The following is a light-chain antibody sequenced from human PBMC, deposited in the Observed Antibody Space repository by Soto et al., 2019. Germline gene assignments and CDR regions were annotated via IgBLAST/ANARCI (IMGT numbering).Light chain of an antibody. Sequence: EIVMTQSPATLSVSPGERATLSCRASQSVSSNLAWYHQKPGQTPKLLIYVASTRATGIPARFSGSGSGVECTLNISSLQSVDFAFYCCQQYNVWPLMFSGGNKV. J-gene: IGKJ4*02. CDR2: VAS. CDR1: QSVSSN. CDR3: QQYNVWPLM. V-gene: IGKV3-15*01.